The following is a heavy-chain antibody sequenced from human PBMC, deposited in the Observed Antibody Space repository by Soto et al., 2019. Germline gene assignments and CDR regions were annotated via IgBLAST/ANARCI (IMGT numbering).Heavy chain of an antibody. V-gene: IGHV4-39*01. J-gene: IGHJ3*02. CDR1: GGSISSSSYY. CDR2: ISYSGST. D-gene: IGHD2-15*01. Sequence: QLQLQESGPGLVKPSETLSLTCTVSGGSISSSSYYWGWIRQPPGKGLEGIGSISYSGSTYYNPSLKSRVTRSVDTSKNQFSLKLSSVTAADTAVYYCAKYCSGGSCYSVAFDIWGQGTMVTVSS. CDR3: AKYCSGGSCYSVAFDI.